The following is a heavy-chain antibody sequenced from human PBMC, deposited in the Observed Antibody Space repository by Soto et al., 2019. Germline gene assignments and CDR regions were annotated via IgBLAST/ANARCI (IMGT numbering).Heavy chain of an antibody. CDR2: IWYDGSNK. CDR1: GFTFSSYG. Sequence: PGGSLRLSCAASGFTFSSYGMHWVRQAPGKGLEWVAVIWYDGSNKYYADSVKGRFTVSRDNSKSTLFLQINSLRLQDTGVYYCATRGAGYYYYGLDVWGQGTTVTVSS. V-gene: IGHV3-30*02. J-gene: IGHJ6*02. D-gene: IGHD6-25*01. CDR3: ATRGAGYYYYGLDV.